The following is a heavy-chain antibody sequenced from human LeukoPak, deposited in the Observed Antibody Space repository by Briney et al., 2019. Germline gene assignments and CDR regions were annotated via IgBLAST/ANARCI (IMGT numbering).Heavy chain of an antibody. J-gene: IGHJ4*02. CDR3: ARDPTQYLRYGHFDY. CDR1: GFTFNNYA. V-gene: IGHV3-21*01. Sequence: PGGSLRLSCATSGFTFNNYAMSWVRQAPGKGLEWVSSINNVASHIYYAHSVKGRFTISRDNAKNSLYLQMNSLSDEDTAVYYCARDPTQYLRYGHFDYWGQGTLVTVSS. CDR2: INNVASHI. D-gene: IGHD5/OR15-5a*01.